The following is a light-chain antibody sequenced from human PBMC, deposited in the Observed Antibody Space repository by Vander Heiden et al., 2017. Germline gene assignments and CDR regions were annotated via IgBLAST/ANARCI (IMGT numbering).Light chain of an antibody. CDR3: QQNYSTPQVT. CDR1: QSISSY. J-gene: IGKJ5*01. V-gene: IGKV1-39*01. Sequence: DIQMTQSPSSLSASVGDRVTITCRASQSISSYLNWYQQKPGKAPKLLIYAASSLQSGGPSRFSGSGSGTDFTLTISSLQPEDFATYYCQQNYSTPQVTFGQGTQLEIK. CDR2: AAS.